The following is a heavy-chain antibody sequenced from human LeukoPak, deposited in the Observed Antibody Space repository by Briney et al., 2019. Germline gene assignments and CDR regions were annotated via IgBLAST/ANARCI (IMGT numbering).Heavy chain of an antibody. CDR2: INPYNGNR. Sequence: RASVTVSCKASGYTFTIYGISWVRQAQGQGKEWMGWINPYNGNRKNSQKFQGRVTMTTDTTTSTAYMELRSLIFDDTAVYYCAREIYGRFDYWVQGTLVT. J-gene: IGHJ4*02. CDR3: AREIYGRFDY. CDR1: GYTFTIYG. V-gene: IGHV1-18*01. D-gene: IGHD4-17*01.